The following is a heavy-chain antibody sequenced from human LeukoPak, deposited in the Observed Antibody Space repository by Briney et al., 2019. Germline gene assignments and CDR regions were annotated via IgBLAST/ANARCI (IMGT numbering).Heavy chain of an antibody. J-gene: IGHJ4*02. CDR1: RFTFSSYA. CDR2: IKQDGSEK. V-gene: IGHV3-7*01. CDR3: ARSYYDSSGFDY. D-gene: IGHD3-22*01. Sequence: GGSLRLSCAASRFTFSSYAMSWVRQAPGKGLEWVANIKQDGSEKYYVDSVKGRFTISRDNAKNSLYLQMNSLRAEDTAVYYCARSYYDSSGFDYWGQGTLVTVSS.